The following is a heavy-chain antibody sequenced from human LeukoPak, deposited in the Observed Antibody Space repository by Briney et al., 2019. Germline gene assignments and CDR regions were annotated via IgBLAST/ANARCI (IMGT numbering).Heavy chain of an antibody. CDR2: IYTSGST. V-gene: IGHV4-4*07. CDR3: ARGRLATYYYDSSGYYSIDY. D-gene: IGHD3-22*01. J-gene: IGHJ4*02. Sequence: SETLSPTCTVSGGSISSYYWSWIRQPAGKGLEWIGRIYTSGSTNYNPSLKSRVTMSVDTSKNQFSLKLSSVTAADTAVYYCARGRLATYYYDSSGYYSIDYWGQGTLVTVSS. CDR1: GGSISSYY.